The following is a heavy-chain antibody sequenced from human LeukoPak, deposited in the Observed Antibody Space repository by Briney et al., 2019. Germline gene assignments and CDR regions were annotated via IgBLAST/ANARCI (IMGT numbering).Heavy chain of an antibody. D-gene: IGHD3-3*01. Sequence: SETLSLTCTVSGGSMDGHYWTWLRQPPGKGLEWIGYFYKGAMTNQNPSLSSRVSMSMDPSKNQLSLTLTSVTAADTAVYYCARPRTILGVVIGRHYIELWGTGTTVSVSS. J-gene: IGHJ6*03. CDR2: FYKGAMT. CDR1: GGSMDGHY. V-gene: IGHV4-4*09. CDR3: ARPRTILGVVIGRHYIEL.